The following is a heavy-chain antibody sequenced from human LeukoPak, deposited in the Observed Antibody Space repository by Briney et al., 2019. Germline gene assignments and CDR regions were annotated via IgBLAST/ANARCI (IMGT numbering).Heavy chain of an antibody. CDR1: GFTVSSNY. D-gene: IGHD3-16*02. CDR2: IYSGGST. CDR3: ARENMITFGGVIAQNWFDP. J-gene: IGHJ5*02. V-gene: IGHV3-53*01. Sequence: PGGSLRLSCAASGFTVSSNYMSWVRQAPGKGLEWVSVIYSGGSTYYVDSVKGRFTISRDNSKNTLYLQMNSLRAEDTAVYYCARENMITFGGVIAQNWFDPWGQGTLVTVSS.